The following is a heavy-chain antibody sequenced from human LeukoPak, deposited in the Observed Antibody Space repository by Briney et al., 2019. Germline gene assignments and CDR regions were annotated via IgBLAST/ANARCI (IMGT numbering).Heavy chain of an antibody. D-gene: IGHD3-22*01. J-gene: IGHJ4*02. CDR2: ISYDGSNK. Sequence: PGRSLRLSCAASGFTFSSYGMHWVRQAPGKGLEWVAVISYDGSNKYYADSVKGRFTISRDNSKNTLYLQMNSLRAEDTAVYYCAKRPRDYDSSGSDSGYYFDYWGQGTLVTVSS. CDR3: AKRPRDYDSSGSDSGYYFDY. CDR1: GFTFSSYG. V-gene: IGHV3-30*18.